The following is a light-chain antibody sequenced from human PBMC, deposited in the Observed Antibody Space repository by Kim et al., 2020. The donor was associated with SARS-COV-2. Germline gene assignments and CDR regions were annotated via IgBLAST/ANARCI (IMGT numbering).Light chain of an antibody. V-gene: IGKV1-5*01. CDR1: QSIGRW. CDR2: GAS. J-gene: IGKJ1*01. CDR3: QQYYDYQT. Sequence: SVSVGDRVSNTCRARQSIGRWVAWYQQKPGKAHKLLIFGASNLQSGVPSCFSGSGSGTEIALTISSLQPDDFATYYCQQYYDYQTFGQGTKVDIK.